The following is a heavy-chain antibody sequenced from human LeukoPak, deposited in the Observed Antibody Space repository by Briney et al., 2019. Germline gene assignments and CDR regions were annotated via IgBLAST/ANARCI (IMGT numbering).Heavy chain of an antibody. J-gene: IGHJ4*02. D-gene: IGHD2-21*02. Sequence: SETLSLTCTVSGGSISSSSYYWGWIRQPPGKGLEWIGSIYHSGSTYYNPSLKSRVTISVDTSKNQFSLKLSSVTAADTAVYYCARDYLSCGGDCYSLDYWGQGTLVTVSS. CDR1: GGSISSSSYY. V-gene: IGHV4-39*07. CDR2: IYHSGST. CDR3: ARDYLSCGGDCYSLDY.